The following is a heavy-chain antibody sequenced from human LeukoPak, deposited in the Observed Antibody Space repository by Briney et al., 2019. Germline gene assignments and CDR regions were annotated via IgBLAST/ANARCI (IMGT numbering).Heavy chain of an antibody. J-gene: IGHJ5*02. Sequence: SVKVSCKASGGTFSSYAISWLRQAPGQGLEWMGGIIPIFGTANYARKFQGRVTITTDESTSTAYMELSSLRSEDTAVYYCARLRDDDYGDYGWFDPWGQGTLVTVSS. D-gene: IGHD4-17*01. CDR1: GGTFSSYA. CDR2: IIPIFGTA. V-gene: IGHV1-69*05. CDR3: ARLRDDDYGDYGWFDP.